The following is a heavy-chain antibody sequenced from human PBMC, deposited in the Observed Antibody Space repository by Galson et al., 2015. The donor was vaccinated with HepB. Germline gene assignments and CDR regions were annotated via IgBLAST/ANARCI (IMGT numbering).Heavy chain of an antibody. CDR3: TRGFPYYNNELNDY. D-gene: IGHD3-22*01. CDR1: GFTFTGSA. V-gene: IGHV3-21*01. J-gene: IGHJ4*02. CDR2: ISSGGSYI. Sequence: SLRLSCAASGFTFTGSAMNWVRQPPGRGLEWISSISSGGSYIYYADSVKGRFTISRDNARNSLFLQLNSLRSEDTAVYYCTRGFPYYNNELNDYWGQGTLVTVSS.